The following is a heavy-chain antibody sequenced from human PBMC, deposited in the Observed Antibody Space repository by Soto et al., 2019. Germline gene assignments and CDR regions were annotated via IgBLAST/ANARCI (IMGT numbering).Heavy chain of an antibody. J-gene: IGHJ4*02. Sequence: QVQLVQSGAEVKKPGSSVKVSCKASGGTFSSYAISWVRQAPGQGLEWMGGIIPIFGTANYAQKFQGRVTITADKSTSTAYMELSSRRSEDTAVYYCARAYCSSTSCYRGGADYWGQGTLVTVSS. CDR2: IIPIFGTA. D-gene: IGHD2-2*02. V-gene: IGHV1-69*06. CDR1: GGTFSSYA. CDR3: ARAYCSSTSCYRGGADY.